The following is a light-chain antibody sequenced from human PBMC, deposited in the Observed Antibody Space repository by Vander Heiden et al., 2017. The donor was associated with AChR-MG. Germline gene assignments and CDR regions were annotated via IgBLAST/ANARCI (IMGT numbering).Light chain of an antibody. CDR2: DVS. V-gene: IGLV2-11*01. J-gene: IGLJ2*01. Sequence: QSSLTQPRSVSGSPGQSVTISCTGISSDVGGYKYVSWYQQHPGKAPKVMIYDVSKRPSGVPDRFSGSKSGNTASLTISGLQAEDEADYYCCSYAGSYTFEVFGGGTKLTGL. CDR1: SSDVGGYKY. CDR3: CSYAGSYTFEV.